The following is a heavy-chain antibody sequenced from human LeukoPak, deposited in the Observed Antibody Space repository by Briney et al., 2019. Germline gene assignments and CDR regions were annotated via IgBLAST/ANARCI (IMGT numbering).Heavy chain of an antibody. CDR2: INPHTGDT. J-gene: IGHJ4*02. V-gene: IGHV1-2*02. Sequence: ASVKVSCKASGYTFTGYYIHWVRQAPGQGLEWLGWINPHTGDTYHAQKFQGRVTVTSDASVNTAYMQLSRLKSDDTAIYYCARGEAPEDKWGQGTLVTVSS. CDR1: GYTFTGYY. CDR3: ARGEAPEDK.